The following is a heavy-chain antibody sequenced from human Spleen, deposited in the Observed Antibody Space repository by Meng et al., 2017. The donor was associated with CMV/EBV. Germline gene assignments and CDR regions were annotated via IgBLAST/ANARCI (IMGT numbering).Heavy chain of an antibody. CDR3: AKGDCTDSSCYFNAFDI. CDR1: GYTFTGYY. D-gene: IGHD2-2*01. V-gene: IGHV1-2*02. Sequence: ASVKVSCKASGYTFTGYYIHWVRQAPGQGVEWMGWINPNSGGTNYAQKFQGRVTMTRDTSINTTYMELSRLRSDDTAIYYCAKGDCTDSSCYFNAFDIWGQGTMVTVSS. J-gene: IGHJ3*02. CDR2: INPNSGGT.